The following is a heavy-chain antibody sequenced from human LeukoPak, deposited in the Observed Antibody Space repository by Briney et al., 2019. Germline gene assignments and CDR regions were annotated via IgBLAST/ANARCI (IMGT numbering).Heavy chain of an antibody. D-gene: IGHD3-10*01. J-gene: IGHJ4*02. CDR2: ISSSSNYI. CDR3: ARDESLVRGAAFDY. Sequence: GGSLRLSCAASGFTLNSYDMSWVRQAPGKGLEWVSYISSSSNYINYADSVKGRFTISRDNAKNSLYLQMNSLRAEDTAVYYCARDESLVRGAAFDYWGQGTLVTVSS. V-gene: IGHV3-21*01. CDR1: GFTLNSYD.